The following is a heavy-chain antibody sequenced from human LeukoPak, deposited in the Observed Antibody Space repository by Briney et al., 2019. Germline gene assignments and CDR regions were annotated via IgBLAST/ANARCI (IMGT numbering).Heavy chain of an antibody. Sequence: GGSLKISCKGSGYSFTSYWIGWVRQMPGKGLEWMGIIYPGDSDTRYSPSFQGQVTISADKSISTAYLQWSSLKASDTAMYYCARSLLDYGDYGGTTYYFDYWGQGTLVTVSS. CDR2: IYPGDSDT. D-gene: IGHD4-17*01. CDR1: GYSFTSYW. V-gene: IGHV5-51*01. CDR3: ARSLLDYGDYGGTTYYFDY. J-gene: IGHJ4*02.